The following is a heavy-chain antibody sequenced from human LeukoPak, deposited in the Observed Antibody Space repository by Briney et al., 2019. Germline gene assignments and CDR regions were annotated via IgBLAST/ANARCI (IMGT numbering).Heavy chain of an antibody. CDR3: ASTYCSGGSCSTNFDY. Sequence: SETLSLTCTVSGGSISSYYWSWIRQPPGKGLEWIGYIYYSGSTNYNPSLESRVTISVDTSKNQFSLKLSSVTAADTAVYYCASTYCSGGSCSTNFDYWGQGTLVTVSS. J-gene: IGHJ4*02. CDR2: IYYSGST. CDR1: GGSISSYY. D-gene: IGHD2-15*01. V-gene: IGHV4-59*08.